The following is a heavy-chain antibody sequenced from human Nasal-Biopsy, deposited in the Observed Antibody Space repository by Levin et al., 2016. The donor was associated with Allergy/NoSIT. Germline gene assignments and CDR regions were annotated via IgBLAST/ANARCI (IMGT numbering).Heavy chain of an antibody. CDR3: TRHAVGGSEHYY. J-gene: IGHJ4*02. D-gene: IGHD3-16*01. CDR1: GGSISDDSYH. V-gene: IGHV4-39*01. CDR2: IYYTGTT. Sequence: SETLSLTCSVSGGSISDDSYHWGWIRQPPGKGLEWIGSIYYTGTTYYNPSLKSRVTISVDTSRNLFSVKLTSVTAADTAVYYCTRHAVGGSEHYYWGQGSRVAVSS.